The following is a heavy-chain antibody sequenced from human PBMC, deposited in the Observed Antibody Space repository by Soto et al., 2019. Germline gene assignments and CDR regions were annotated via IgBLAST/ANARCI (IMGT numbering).Heavy chain of an antibody. Sequence: PGGSLRLSCAASGFTFSNAWMSWVRQAPGKGLEWVGRIKSKTDGGTTDYAAPVKGRFTISRDDSKNTLYLQMNSLKTEDTAVYYCTTATYYDYVWGSYRPLRGRYYGMDVWGQGTTVTVSS. D-gene: IGHD3-16*02. CDR1: GFTFSNAW. V-gene: IGHV3-15*01. CDR2: IKSKTDGGTT. CDR3: TTATYYDYVWGSYRPLRGRYYGMDV. J-gene: IGHJ6*02.